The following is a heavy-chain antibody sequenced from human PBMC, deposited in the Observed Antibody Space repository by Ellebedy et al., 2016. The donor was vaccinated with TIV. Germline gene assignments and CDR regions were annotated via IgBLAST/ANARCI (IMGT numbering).Heavy chain of an antibody. V-gene: IGHV3-30*18. CDR1: GFTFSSYG. Sequence: PGGSLRLSCAASGFTFSSYGMHWVRQAPGKGLEWVAVISYDGNKKYYADSVKGRFTISRDNSKNTLYLQMNSLRAEDTAVYYCTKDPVGFWNTAVTGQFDYWGQGTLVTVSS. CDR3: TKDPVGFWNTAVTGQFDY. D-gene: IGHD6-19*01. J-gene: IGHJ4*02. CDR2: ISYDGNKK.